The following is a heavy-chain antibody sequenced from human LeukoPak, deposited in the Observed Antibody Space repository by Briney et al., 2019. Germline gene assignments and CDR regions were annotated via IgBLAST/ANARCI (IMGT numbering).Heavy chain of an antibody. CDR2: IYPGDSDT. Sequence: GESLQISCKGSGYSFTSYWIGWVRQMPGKGLEWMGIIYPGDSDTRYSPSFQGQVTISADKSISTAYLQWSSLKASDTAMYYCARGGYLYSSSFYAFDIWGQGTMVTVSS. D-gene: IGHD6-13*01. V-gene: IGHV5-51*01. CDR3: ARGGYLYSSSFYAFDI. J-gene: IGHJ3*02. CDR1: GYSFTSYW.